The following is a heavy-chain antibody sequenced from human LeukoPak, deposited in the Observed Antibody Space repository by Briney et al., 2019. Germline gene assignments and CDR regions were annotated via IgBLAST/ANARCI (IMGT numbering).Heavy chain of an antibody. CDR3: ARGSSSTSCYTCLAFDI. V-gene: IGHV1-69*13. CDR1: GGTFSSYA. CDR2: IIPIFGTA. Sequence: ASVKVSCKASGGTFSSYAISWVRQAPGQGLEWMGGIIPIFGTANYAQKFQGRVTITADESTSTAYMELSSLRSEDTAVYYCARGSSSTSCYTCLAFDIWGQGTMVTVSS. D-gene: IGHD2-2*02. J-gene: IGHJ3*02.